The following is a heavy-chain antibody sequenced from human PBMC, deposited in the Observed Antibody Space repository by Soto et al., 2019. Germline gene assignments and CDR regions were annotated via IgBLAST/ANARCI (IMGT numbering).Heavy chain of an antibody. J-gene: IGHJ4*02. CDR3: AGGIAARPLGY. V-gene: IGHV4-30-2*01. Sequence: QLQLQESGSGLVKPSQTLSLTCAVSGGSISSGGYSWSWIRQPPGKGLEWIGYIYHSGSTYYNPSHKSRVTISVDRSKNQFSLKLSSGTAADTAVYYCAGGIAARPLGYWGQGTLVTVSS. CDR2: IYHSGST. D-gene: IGHD6-6*01. CDR1: GGSISSGGYS.